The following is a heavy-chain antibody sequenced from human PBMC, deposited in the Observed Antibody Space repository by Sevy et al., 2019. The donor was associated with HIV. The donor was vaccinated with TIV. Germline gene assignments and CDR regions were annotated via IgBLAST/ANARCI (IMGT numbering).Heavy chain of an antibody. Sequence: GGSLRLSCAASGFTVSSNYMSWVRQAPGKGLEWVSVIYSGGSTYNADSMKGRFTISRDNSKNTLYLQMNSLRAEDTAVYYCAKIGRYSSSWLYFDYWGQGTLVTVSS. J-gene: IGHJ4*02. V-gene: IGHV3-66*01. CDR3: AKIGRYSSSWLYFDY. D-gene: IGHD6-13*01. CDR2: IYSGGST. CDR1: GFTVSSNY.